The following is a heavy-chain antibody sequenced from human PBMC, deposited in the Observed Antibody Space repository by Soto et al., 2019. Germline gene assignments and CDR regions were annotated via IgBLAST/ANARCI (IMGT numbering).Heavy chain of an antibody. CDR3: ATGYYGSGSYYLGGPYYYYYMDV. CDR2: IIPILGIA. V-gene: IGHV1-69*02. D-gene: IGHD3-10*01. CDR1: GGTFSSYT. J-gene: IGHJ6*03. Sequence: EASVKVSCKASGGTFSSYTISWVRQAPGQGLEWMGRIIPILGIANYAQKFQGRVTITEDTSTDTAYMELSSLRSEDTAVYYCATGYYGSGSYYLGGPYYYYYMDVWGKGTTVTVSS.